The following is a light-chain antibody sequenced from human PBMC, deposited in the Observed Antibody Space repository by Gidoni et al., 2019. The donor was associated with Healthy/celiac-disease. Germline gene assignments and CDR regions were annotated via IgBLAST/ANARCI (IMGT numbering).Light chain of an antibody. V-gene: IGLV1-47*01. CDR1: SSNIGSNY. J-gene: IGLJ2*01. Sequence: QSVLTQPPFASVASGPRVTISCSGSSSNIGSNYVYWYQQLPGTAPKLLIYRNNQRPSGVPDRFSGSKSGTSASLAISGLRSEDEADYYCAAWDDSLSGVVFGGGTKLTVL. CDR2: RNN. CDR3: AAWDDSLSGVV.